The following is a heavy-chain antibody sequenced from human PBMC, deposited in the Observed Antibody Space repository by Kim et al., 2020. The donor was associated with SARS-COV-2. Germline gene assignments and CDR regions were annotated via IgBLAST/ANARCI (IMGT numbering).Heavy chain of an antibody. J-gene: IGHJ4*02. V-gene: IGHV4-59*13. D-gene: IGHD3-22*01. CDR1: GGSISSYY. CDR3: ARETYYYDSSGRYEPYYFDY. CDR2: IYYSGST. Sequence: SETLSLTCTVSGGSISSYYWSWIRQPPGKGLEWIGYIYYSGSTNYNPSLKSRVTISVDTSKNQFSLKLSSVTAADTAVYYCARETYYYDSSGRYEPYYFDYWGQGTLVTVSS.